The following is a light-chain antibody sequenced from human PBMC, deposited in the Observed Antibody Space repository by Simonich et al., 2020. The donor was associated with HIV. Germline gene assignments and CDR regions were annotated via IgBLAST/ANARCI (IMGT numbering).Light chain of an antibody. J-gene: IGKJ4*01. Sequence: DIVMTQSPLSLPVTPGAPASIPCRSTPSLLHSSGCNYLHWYLQKPGQSPQLLLYLCSNRASGVPDRFSGCGSGTDFTLKINRVEAEDVGIYYCMQPLQTVTFGGGTKVEIK. V-gene: IGKV2-28*01. CDR1: PSLLHSSGCNY. CDR3: MQPLQTVT. CDR2: LCS.